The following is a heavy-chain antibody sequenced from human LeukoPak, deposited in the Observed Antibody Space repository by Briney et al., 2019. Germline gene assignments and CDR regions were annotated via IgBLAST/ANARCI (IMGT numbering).Heavy chain of an antibody. J-gene: IGHJ6*03. D-gene: IGHD2-2*01. Sequence: SETLSLTCTVSGGSISSYYWSWIRQPAGKGLEWIGRIYTSGSTNYNPSLKSRVTMSVDTSKKQFSLKLSSVTAAATAVYYCARDSRDTIVVVPAAGGYYMDVWGKGTTVTVSS. CDR1: GGSISSYY. V-gene: IGHV4-4*07. CDR3: ARDSRDTIVVVPAAGGYYMDV. CDR2: IYTSGST.